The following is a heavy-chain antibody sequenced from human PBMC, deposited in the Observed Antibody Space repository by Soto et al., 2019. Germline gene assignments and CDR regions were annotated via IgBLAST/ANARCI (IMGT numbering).Heavy chain of an antibody. CDR2: FDPEGGET. J-gene: IGHJ6*02. V-gene: IGHV1-24*01. Sequence: ASVKVSCKVSGYTLAELSLPWVRQAPGKGLEWMGGFDPEGGETSYAQKFQGRVTMTRDTSTSTAYMELSSLRSEDTAVYYCASAYSYGTTDYYYYGMDVWGQGTTVTVSS. CDR3: ASAYSYGTTDYYYYGMDV. CDR1: GYTLAELS. D-gene: IGHD5-18*01.